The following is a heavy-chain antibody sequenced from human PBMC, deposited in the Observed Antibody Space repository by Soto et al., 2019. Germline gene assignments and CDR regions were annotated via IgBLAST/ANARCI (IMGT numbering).Heavy chain of an antibody. CDR2: ISSSSSTI. D-gene: IGHD3-22*01. J-gene: IGHJ4*02. Sequence: GGSLRLSCAASGFTFSSYSMSWVRQAPGKGLEWVSYISSSSSTIYYADSVKGRFTISRDNAKNSLYLQMNSLRAEDTAVYYCARGLYYYATGGYYWGQGTLVTVSS. V-gene: IGHV3-48*01. CDR3: ARGLYYYATGGYY. CDR1: GFTFSSYS.